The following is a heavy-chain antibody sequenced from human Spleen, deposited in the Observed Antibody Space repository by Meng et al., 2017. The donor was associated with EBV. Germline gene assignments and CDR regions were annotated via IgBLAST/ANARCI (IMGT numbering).Heavy chain of an antibody. J-gene: IGHJ5*02. V-gene: IGHV4-61*01. CDR2: IPSSGST. D-gene: IGHD4-17*01. CDR1: GGSVSSGSYY. Sequence: QVQRHGSGPGLVKPLGTLSLTCTVSGGSVSSGSYYWGCIRQPPGKVLGLIGYIPSSGSTNYNPPLKSRVTISVDTSKNQFSLKLSSVTAADTAVYYCARDNGDYVSDPWGQGTLLTVSS. CDR3: ARDNGDYVSDP.